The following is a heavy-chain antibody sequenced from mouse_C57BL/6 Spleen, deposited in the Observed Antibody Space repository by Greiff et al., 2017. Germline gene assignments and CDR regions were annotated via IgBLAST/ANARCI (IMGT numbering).Heavy chain of an antibody. CDR2: IDPSDSYT. CDR3: ASGWRGMDY. V-gene: IGHV1-50*01. J-gene: IGHJ4*01. Sequence: QVQLQQPGAELVKPGASVKLSCKASGYTFTSYWMQWVKQRPGQGLEWIGEIDPSDSYTNYNQKFKGKATLTVDTSSSTAYMQLSSLTSEDSAVYYGASGWRGMDYWGQGTSVTVSS. D-gene: IGHD2-3*01. CDR1: GYTFTSYW.